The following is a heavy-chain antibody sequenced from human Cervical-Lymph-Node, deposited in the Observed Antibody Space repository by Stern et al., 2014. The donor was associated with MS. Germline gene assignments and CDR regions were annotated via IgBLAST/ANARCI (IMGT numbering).Heavy chain of an antibody. Sequence: VQLVQSGPGLVKPSQTLSLTCTVSGGSISSGGYYWSWIRQHPGKGLEWIGYIYYSGSTYYNPSLKSLVTISVDTSKNQFSLKLSSVTAADTAVYYCARGCFITVTDNWSAPGGQGTLVTVSS. D-gene: IGHD4-17*01. J-gene: IGHJ5*02. CDR3: ARGCFITVTDNWSAP. CDR2: IYYSGST. V-gene: IGHV4-31*01. CDR1: GGSISSGGYY.